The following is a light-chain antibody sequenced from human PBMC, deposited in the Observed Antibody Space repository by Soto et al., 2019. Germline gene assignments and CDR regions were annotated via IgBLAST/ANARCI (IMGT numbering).Light chain of an antibody. V-gene: IGKV3-20*01. Sequence: EIVLTQSPATLSLSPGERATLSCRASQSLSSSYLAWYQQKPGQAPRLLIYDASSRATGIPDRFSGSGSGTDFTLSMSRVEPEDYAVYYCQQYGSSPLTFGGGTKVDIK. CDR2: DAS. J-gene: IGKJ4*01. CDR3: QQYGSSPLT. CDR1: QSLSSSY.